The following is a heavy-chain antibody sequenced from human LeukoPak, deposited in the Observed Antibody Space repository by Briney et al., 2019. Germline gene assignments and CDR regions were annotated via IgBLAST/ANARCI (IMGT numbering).Heavy chain of an antibody. Sequence: SETLSLTCTVSGGSISSYYWSWIRQPAGKGLEWIGRIYTGGNTNYNPSLKSRVTMSVDTSKDQFSLKLSSVTAADTAVYYCASSVVVAADDAFDIWGQGTVVTVSS. V-gene: IGHV4-4*07. CDR3: ASSVVVAADDAFDI. D-gene: IGHD2-15*01. J-gene: IGHJ3*02. CDR1: GGSISSYY. CDR2: IYTGGNT.